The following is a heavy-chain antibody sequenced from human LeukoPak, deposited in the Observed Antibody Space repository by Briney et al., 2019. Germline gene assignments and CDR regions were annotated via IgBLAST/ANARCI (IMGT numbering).Heavy chain of an antibody. D-gene: IGHD3-9*01. V-gene: IGHV3-48*02. CDR1: GFTFSSYS. CDR3: AREGSYDILTGPMDV. CDR2: ISSSSSTI. Sequence: GGSLRLSCAASGFTFSSYSMNWVRQAPGQGLEWVSYISSSSSTIYYADSVKGRFTISRDNAKNSLYLQMNSLRDEDTAGYYCAREGSYDILTGPMDVWGQGTTVTVSS. J-gene: IGHJ6*02.